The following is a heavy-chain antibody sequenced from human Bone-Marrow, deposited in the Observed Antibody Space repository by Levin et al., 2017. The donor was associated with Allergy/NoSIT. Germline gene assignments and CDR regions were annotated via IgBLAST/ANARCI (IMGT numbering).Heavy chain of an antibody. D-gene: IGHD2-2*01. CDR1: GFIFYDYG. CDR3: ARDETWSSHNHYYDYYGMDV. Sequence: GGSLRLSCVTSGFIFYDYGMHWVRQAPGKGLEWVAVIWYDGSDKYYADSVKGRFTISRDNSKNILYLEMNNLSAEDTAVYYCARDETWSSHNHYYDYYGMDVWGQGTPVTVSS. V-gene: IGHV3-33*01. J-gene: IGHJ6*02. CDR2: IWYDGSDK.